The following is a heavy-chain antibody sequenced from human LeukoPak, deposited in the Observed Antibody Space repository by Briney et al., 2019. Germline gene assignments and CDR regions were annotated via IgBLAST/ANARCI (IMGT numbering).Heavy chain of an antibody. CDR3: ARDLATVTDL. CDR2: IYYSGST. Sequence: KPSETLSLTCTVSGGSISSYYWSWIRQPPGKGLEWIGYIYYSGSTNYNPSLKSRVTISVDTSKNQFSLKLTSVTAADTAVYYCARDLATVTDLWGQGTTVTVSS. D-gene: IGHD4-17*01. CDR1: GGSISSYY. V-gene: IGHV4-59*12. J-gene: IGHJ6*02.